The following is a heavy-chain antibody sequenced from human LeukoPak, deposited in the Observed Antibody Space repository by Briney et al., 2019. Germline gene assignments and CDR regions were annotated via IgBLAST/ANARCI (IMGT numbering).Heavy chain of an antibody. J-gene: IGHJ4*02. D-gene: IGHD3-9*01. Sequence: GGSLRLSCAASGFTFSSYGMHWVRQAPGKGLEWVAVISYDGSNKYCADSVKGRFTISRDNSKNTLYLQMNSLRAEDTAVYYCAKDGGRYFDFYYFDYWGQGTLVTVSS. V-gene: IGHV3-30*18. CDR1: GFTFSSYG. CDR2: ISYDGSNK. CDR3: AKDGGRYFDFYYFDY.